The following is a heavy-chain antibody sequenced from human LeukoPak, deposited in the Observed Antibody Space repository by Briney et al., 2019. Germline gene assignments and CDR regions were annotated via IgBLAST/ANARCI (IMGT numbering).Heavy chain of an antibody. Sequence: ASVKVSCKASGYTFTGYYMHWVRQAPGQGLEWMGWINPNSGATNYAQQMQGRVTMTRDTSISTAYKELSRLRSDDTAVYYCARGTLHASYYYGSGSYPTEYFQHSGQGTLVTVSS. D-gene: IGHD3-10*01. CDR1: GYTFTGYY. CDR3: ARGTLHASYYYGSGSYPTEYFQH. V-gene: IGHV1-2*02. J-gene: IGHJ1*01. CDR2: INPNSGAT.